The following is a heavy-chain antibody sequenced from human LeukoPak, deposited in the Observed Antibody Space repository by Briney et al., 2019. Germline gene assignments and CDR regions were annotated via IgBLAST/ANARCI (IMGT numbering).Heavy chain of an antibody. Sequence: SQTLSLTCTVSGGSISSGGYYWSWIRQPAAKGLEWIGRIYSSGTTTYNPSFKSRVTMSLDTSNNQLSLKLTSVTAADTAVYYCARVSPIPAAGSSYYFAMDVWGQGTTVTVSS. J-gene: IGHJ6*02. D-gene: IGHD6-13*01. CDR2: IYSSGTT. V-gene: IGHV4-61*02. CDR1: GGSISSGGYY. CDR3: ARVSPIPAAGSSYYFAMDV.